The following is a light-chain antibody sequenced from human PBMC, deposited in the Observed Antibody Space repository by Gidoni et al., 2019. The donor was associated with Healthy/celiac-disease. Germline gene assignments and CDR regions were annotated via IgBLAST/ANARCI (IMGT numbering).Light chain of an antibody. CDR2: GAS. V-gene: IGKV3-20*01. J-gene: IGKJ1*01. CDR3: QQYGSSPRT. CDR1: QSVSSSY. Sequence: MVLTQSPGTLSLSPGERATLSCRASQSVSSSYLDWYQQKPGQAPRLLIYGASSRATGIPDRFSGSGSATDVTLTISRLEPEDFAVYYCQQYGSSPRTFXQXTKVEIK.